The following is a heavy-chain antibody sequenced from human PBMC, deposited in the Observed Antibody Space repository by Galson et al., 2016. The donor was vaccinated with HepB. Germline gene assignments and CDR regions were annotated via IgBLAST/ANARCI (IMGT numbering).Heavy chain of an antibody. CDR3: ARWVTYNDY. J-gene: IGHJ4*02. CDR2: IDAANGDT. V-gene: IGHV1-3*01. Sequence: SVKVSCKASGYTLTTHAMHWIRQAPGQGLEWMGWIDAANGDTRYSQRFQGRDKITAETSARTAYMELTSLKDEDTAVYYCARWVTYNDYWGQGTLVTVSS. CDR1: GYTLTTHA. D-gene: IGHD2-21*02.